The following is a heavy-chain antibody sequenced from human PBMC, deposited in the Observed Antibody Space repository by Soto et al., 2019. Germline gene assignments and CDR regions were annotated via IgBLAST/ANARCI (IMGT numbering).Heavy chain of an antibody. CDR2: MNPNSGNT. Sequence: QVQLVQSGAEVKKPGASVKVSCKGSGYTFTCYHINWVRQATGQGLEWMGWMNPNSGNTGYAQTLQGRVTMTWDTSISTAYMELSSLRFEDTAMYYCARGHISSTKNWLDPWGQGTLVTVSS. V-gene: IGHV1-8*01. J-gene: IGHJ5*02. CDR1: GYTFTCYH. D-gene: IGHD6-6*01. CDR3: ARGHISSTKNWLDP.